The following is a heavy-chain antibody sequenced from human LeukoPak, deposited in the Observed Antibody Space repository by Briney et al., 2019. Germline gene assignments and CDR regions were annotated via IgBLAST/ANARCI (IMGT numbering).Heavy chain of an antibody. CDR3: ARGYYDSSGYLYFDY. J-gene: IGHJ4*02. CDR1: GFTFSSYA. D-gene: IGHD3-22*01. Sequence: TGGSLRLSCAASGFTFSSYAMHWVRQAPGKGLEYVSAISSNGGSTYYANSVKGRFTISRDNSKNTLYLQMGSLRAEDMAVYYCARGYYDSSGYLYFDYWGQGTLVTVSS. V-gene: IGHV3-64*01. CDR2: ISSNGGST.